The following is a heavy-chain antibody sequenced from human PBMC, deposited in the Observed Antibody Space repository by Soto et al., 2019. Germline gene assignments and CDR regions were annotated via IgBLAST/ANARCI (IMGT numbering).Heavy chain of an antibody. CDR3: ATGWGGSLVRGVKNGMDV. D-gene: IGHD3-10*01. CDR1: GYTLTELS. V-gene: IGHV1-24*01. CDR2: FDPEDGET. J-gene: IGHJ6*02. Sequence: QVQLVQSGAEVKKPGASVKVSCKVSGYTLTELSMHWVRQAPGKGLEWMGGFDPEDGETIYAQKFQGRVTMTEDTSTDTAYMELRSLGCEDTAVCYCATGWGGSLVRGVKNGMDVWGQGTTVTVSS.